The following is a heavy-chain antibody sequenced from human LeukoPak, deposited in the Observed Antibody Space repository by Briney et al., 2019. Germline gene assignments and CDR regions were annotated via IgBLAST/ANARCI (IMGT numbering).Heavy chain of an antibody. Sequence: GGSLRLSCAASGFTFSNAWMSWVRQAPGKGLEWVGRIKSKTDGGTTDYAAPVKGRFTISRDDSKNTLYLQMNSLKTEDTAVYYCTTDHDFWSGYYYWGQGTLVTVSS. D-gene: IGHD3-3*01. CDR2: IKSKTDGGTT. J-gene: IGHJ4*02. V-gene: IGHV3-15*01. CDR3: TTDHDFWSGYYY. CDR1: GFTFSNAW.